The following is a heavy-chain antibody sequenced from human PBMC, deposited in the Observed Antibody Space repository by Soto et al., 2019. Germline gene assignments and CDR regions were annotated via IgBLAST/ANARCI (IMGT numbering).Heavy chain of an antibody. CDR3: AKASVDTAMVTDY. D-gene: IGHD5-18*01. Sequence: EVQLLESGGGLVQPGGSLRLSCAASGFTFSSYAMSWDRQAPGKGLEWVSAISGSGGSTYYADSVKGRFTISRDNFKNTLYLQMNSLRAEDTAVYYCAKASVDTAMVTDYWGQGTLVTVSS. CDR2: ISGSGGST. J-gene: IGHJ4*02. V-gene: IGHV3-23*01. CDR1: GFTFSSYA.